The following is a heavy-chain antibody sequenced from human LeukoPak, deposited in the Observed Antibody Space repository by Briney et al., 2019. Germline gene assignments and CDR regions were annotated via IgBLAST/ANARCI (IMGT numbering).Heavy chain of an antibody. V-gene: IGHV4-59*01. D-gene: IGHD3-22*01. CDR2: IYYRGNT. CDR3: ARRRFEGYCDSRDYNKYYFDY. Sequence: NPSETLSLTCTVSGGSISSYYWSWIRQPPGKGLEWIGYIYYRGNTNYNPPLKSRVTMSVDTSNNHFSLKLSSVTAADTAVYYCARRRFEGYCDSRDYNKYYFDYWGQGTLVTVSS. CDR1: GGSISSYY. J-gene: IGHJ4*02.